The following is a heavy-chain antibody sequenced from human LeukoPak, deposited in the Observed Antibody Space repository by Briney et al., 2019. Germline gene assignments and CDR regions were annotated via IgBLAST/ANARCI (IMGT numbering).Heavy chain of an antibody. J-gene: IGHJ3*02. Sequence: PGGSLRLSCAASGFTFSSYAMSLVRQAPGKGLEWDSSISSSSSYIYYADSVKGRFTISRDNAKNSLYLQMNSLRAEDTAVYYCARDFRLDIWGQGTMVTVSS. V-gene: IGHV3-21*01. CDR1: GFTFSSYA. CDR3: ARDFRLDI. CDR2: ISSSSSYI.